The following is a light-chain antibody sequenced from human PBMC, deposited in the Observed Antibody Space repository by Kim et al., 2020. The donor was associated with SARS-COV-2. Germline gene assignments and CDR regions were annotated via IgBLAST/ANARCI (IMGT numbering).Light chain of an antibody. CDR1: YRDICSYDD. CDR3: SSYTDSNTLM. J-gene: IGLJ3*02. Sequence: GHSVTLSCTGTYRDICSYDDVSWYQNHPGRAPKLIIYEVSRRPSGVPDRFSGSKSGNTASLTVSGLRAEDEADYYCSSYTDSNTLMFGGGTQLTVL. V-gene: IGLV2-8*01. CDR2: EVS.